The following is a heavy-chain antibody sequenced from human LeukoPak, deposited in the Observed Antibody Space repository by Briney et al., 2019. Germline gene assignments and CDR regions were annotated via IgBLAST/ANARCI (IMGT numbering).Heavy chain of an antibody. CDR3: ARGEGSSASLDY. CDR2: IYTTGGT. CDR1: GGSISTYY. D-gene: IGHD2-15*01. V-gene: IGHV4-4*07. Sequence: SETLSLSCSVSGGSISTYYWSWIRQPAGKGLEWIGRIYTTGGTNYNPSLKSRVTMSVDTSKNQFSLKLTSVTAADTAVYYCARGEGSSASLDYWGQGTLVTVSS. J-gene: IGHJ4*02.